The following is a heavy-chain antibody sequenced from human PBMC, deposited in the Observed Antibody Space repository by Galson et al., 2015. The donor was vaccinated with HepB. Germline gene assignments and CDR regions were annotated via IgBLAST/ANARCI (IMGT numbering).Heavy chain of an antibody. D-gene: IGHD3-22*01. V-gene: IGHV1-2*02. Sequence: SVKVSCKASGYTFTGYYMHWVRQAPGQGLEWMGWINPNSGGTNYAQKFQGRVTMTRDTSISTAYMELSRLRSDDTAVYYCARGGVLGYYDSSGYYDYWGQGTLVTVSS. CDR2: INPNSGGT. CDR1: GYTFTGYY. CDR3: ARGGVLGYYDSSGYYDY. J-gene: IGHJ4*02.